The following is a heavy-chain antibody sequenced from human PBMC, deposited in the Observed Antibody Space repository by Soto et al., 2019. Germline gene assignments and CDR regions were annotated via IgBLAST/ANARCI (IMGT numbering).Heavy chain of an antibody. CDR3: AKDIVVVTAPRGMCGMDV. J-gene: IGHJ6*02. D-gene: IGHD2-2*01. CDR2: ISYDGSNK. Sequence: PGGSLRLSCAASGFTFSSYGMHWVRQAPGKGLEWVAVISYDGSNKYYADSVKGRFTISRDNSKNTLYLQMNSLRAEDTAVYYCAKDIVVVTAPRGMCGMDVWGQGTTVTV. V-gene: IGHV3-30*18. CDR1: GFTFSSYG.